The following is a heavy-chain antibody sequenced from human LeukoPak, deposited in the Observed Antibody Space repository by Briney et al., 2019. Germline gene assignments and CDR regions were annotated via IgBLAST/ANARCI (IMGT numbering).Heavy chain of an antibody. CDR3: GSGQWLVGVFY. CDR1: GHTFTGYY. D-gene: IGHD6-19*01. Sequence: ASVKVSCKASGHTFTGYYMHWVRQAPGQGLEWLGWINPNSGVTNYAQKFQGRITMTRDTSITTVYMELSSLTSDDTAVYYCGSGQWLVGVFYWGQGTLVTVS. V-gene: IGHV1-2*02. J-gene: IGHJ4*02. CDR2: INPNSGVT.